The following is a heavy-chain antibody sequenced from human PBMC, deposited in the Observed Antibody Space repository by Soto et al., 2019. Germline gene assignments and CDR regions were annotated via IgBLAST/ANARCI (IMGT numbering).Heavy chain of an antibody. CDR2: IYPGDSDI. Sequence: GESLKISCKGSGYSFTSYWIGWVRQMPGKGLEWMGIIYPGDSDIRYSPSFQGQVTISADKSISTAYLQWSSLKASDTAMYYCASLLGGDSSSWLDFDYWGQGTLVTVSS. V-gene: IGHV5-51*01. CDR3: ASLLGGDSSSWLDFDY. J-gene: IGHJ4*02. D-gene: IGHD6-13*01. CDR1: GYSFTSYW.